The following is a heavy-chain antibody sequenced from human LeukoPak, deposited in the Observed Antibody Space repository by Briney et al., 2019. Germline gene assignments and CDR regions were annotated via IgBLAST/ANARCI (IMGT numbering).Heavy chain of an antibody. CDR3: ARGQGYTVFDY. J-gene: IGHJ4*02. V-gene: IGHV4-34*01. CDR2: INHSGST. CDR1: GGSFSSYY. D-gene: IGHD5-24*01. Sequence: PSETLSLTCAVYGGSFSSYYWSWIRQPPGKGLEWIGEINHSGSTNYNPSLKSRVTISVDTSKNQFSLKLSSVTAADTAVYYCARGQGYTVFDYWGQGTLVTVSS.